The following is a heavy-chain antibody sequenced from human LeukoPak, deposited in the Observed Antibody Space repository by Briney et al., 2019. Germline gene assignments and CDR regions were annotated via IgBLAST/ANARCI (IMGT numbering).Heavy chain of an antibody. CDR2: INSDGSST. CDR3: ARDDYGGNFGY. D-gene: IGHD4-23*01. V-gene: IGHV3-74*01. J-gene: IGHJ4*02. Sequence: GGSPRLSCAASGFTFSSYWMHWVRQAPGKGLVWVSRINSDGSSTSYADSVKGRFTISRDNAKNTLYLQMNSLRAEDTAVYYCARDDYGGNFGYWGQGTLVTVSS. CDR1: GFTFSSYW.